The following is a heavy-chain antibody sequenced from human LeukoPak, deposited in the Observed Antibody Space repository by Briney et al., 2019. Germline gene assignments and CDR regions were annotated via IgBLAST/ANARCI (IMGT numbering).Heavy chain of an antibody. D-gene: IGHD3-22*01. CDR2: ISASNGNT. V-gene: IGHV1-18*01. CDR3: AKEGFLYDSGNHYLSWFNP. Sequence: ASVKVSCKTSGYTFNTYGIAWVRQAPGQGLGWMGWISASNGNTNYAQNLQDRVTMTTDTSTATAYMELRSLRSDDTAVYYCAKEGFLYDSGNHYLSWFNPWGQGTLVTVPS. CDR1: GYTFNTYG. J-gene: IGHJ5*02.